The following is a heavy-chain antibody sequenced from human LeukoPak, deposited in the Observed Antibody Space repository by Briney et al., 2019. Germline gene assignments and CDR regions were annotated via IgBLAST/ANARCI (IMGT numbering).Heavy chain of an antibody. CDR2: IGTSGADT. D-gene: IGHD2-15*01. J-gene: IGHJ4*02. CDR3: ASPVSVVAYSG. CDR1: GFTFSSFA. V-gene: IGHV3-23*01. Sequence: GGSLRLSCAASGFTFSSFAMNWVRQAPGEGLQWVSAIGTSGADTYYADSVKGRFTISRDNSRNTVYLQMNSLRAEDTAVYYCASPVSVVAYSGRGQGTLVTVSS.